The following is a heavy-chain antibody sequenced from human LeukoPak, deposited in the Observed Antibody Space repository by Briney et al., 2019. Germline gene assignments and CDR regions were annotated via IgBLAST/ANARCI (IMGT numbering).Heavy chain of an antibody. CDR3: ARARGHYYESSGYFDY. CDR2: IYYSGST. J-gene: IGHJ4*02. Sequence: GSLRLSCAASGFTFSSYAMSWIRQPPGKGLEWIGYIYYSGSTYYNPSPKSRVTISVETSKNQFSLKLSSVPAAHTAVYYCARARGHYYESSGYFDYWGQGTLVTVSS. V-gene: IGHV4-59*01. D-gene: IGHD3-22*01. CDR1: GFTFSSYA.